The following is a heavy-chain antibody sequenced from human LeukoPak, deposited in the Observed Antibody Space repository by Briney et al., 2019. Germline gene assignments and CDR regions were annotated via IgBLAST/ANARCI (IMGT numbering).Heavy chain of an antibody. V-gene: IGHV1-2*06. CDR3: ARDIEYSSSFDY. J-gene: IGHJ4*02. CDR1: GYTFTGYY. D-gene: IGHD6-6*01. Sequence: GASVKVSCKASGYTFTGYYMHWVRQAPGQGLEWMGRINPNSSGTNYAQKFQGRVTMTRDTSISTAYMELSRLRSDDTAVYYCARDIEYSSSFDYWGQGTLVTVSS. CDR2: INPNSSGT.